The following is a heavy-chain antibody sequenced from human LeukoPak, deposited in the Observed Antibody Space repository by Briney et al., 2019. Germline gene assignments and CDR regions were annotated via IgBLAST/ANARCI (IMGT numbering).Heavy chain of an antibody. J-gene: IGHJ4*02. CDR2: IYHSGST. CDR1: GYSISSGYY. V-gene: IGHV4-38-2*02. CDR3: ARGVYDSSGYFTYYFDY. Sequence: PSETLSLTCTVSGYSISSGYYWGWIRQPPGKGLEWIGSIYHSGSTYNNPSLKSRVTISVDTSKNQFSLKLSSVTAADTAVYYCARGVYDSSGYFTYYFDYWGQGTLVTVSS. D-gene: IGHD3-22*01.